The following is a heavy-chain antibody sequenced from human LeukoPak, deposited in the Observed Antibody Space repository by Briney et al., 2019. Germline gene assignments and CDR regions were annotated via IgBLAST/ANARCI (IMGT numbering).Heavy chain of an antibody. V-gene: IGHV3-21*01. CDR1: GFTFSSYS. CDR2: ISSSSSYI. Sequence: GGSLRLSCAASGFTFSSYSMNWVRQAPGKGLEWVSSISSSSSYIYYADSVKGRFTISRDNAKNSLYLQMNSLRAEDTAVYYCARIVGATSRGSYYYYMDVWGKGTTVTVSS. CDR3: ARIVGATSRGSYYYYMDV. D-gene: IGHD1-26*01. J-gene: IGHJ6*03.